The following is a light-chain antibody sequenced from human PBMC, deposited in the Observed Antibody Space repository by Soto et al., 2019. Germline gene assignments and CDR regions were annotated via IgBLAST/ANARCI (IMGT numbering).Light chain of an antibody. J-gene: IGKJ1*01. Sequence: DIQMTQSPSTLSASVGDRVTITCRASQSISSWLAWYQQKPGKAPKLLIYDASSLESGVPSRFSGSGSGTEFTLTISSLQPDDFATYYCHQYDTYLWTFGQGTKVDI. CDR3: HQYDTYLWT. V-gene: IGKV1-5*01. CDR2: DAS. CDR1: QSISSW.